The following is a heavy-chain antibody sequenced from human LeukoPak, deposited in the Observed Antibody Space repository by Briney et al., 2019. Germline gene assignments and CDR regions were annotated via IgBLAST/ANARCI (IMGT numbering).Heavy chain of an antibody. J-gene: IGHJ4*02. V-gene: IGHV1-2*02. Sequence: ASLKVSCKASGYTFTGYYMHWVRQAPGQGLEWMGWINPNSGGTNYAQQFQGRVTMTRDTSISTAYMELSGLRSDVTAVYYCARAPKRLGSPSFSPPPDYWGQGTLVTVSS. D-gene: IGHD2/OR15-2a*01. CDR3: ARAPKRLGSPSFSPPPDY. CDR1: GYTFTGYY. CDR2: INPNSGGT.